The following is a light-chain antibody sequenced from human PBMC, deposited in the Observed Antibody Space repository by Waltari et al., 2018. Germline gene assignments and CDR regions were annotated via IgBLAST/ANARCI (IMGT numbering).Light chain of an antibody. CDR3: QTGGHGTWV. V-gene: IGLV4-69*01. J-gene: IGLJ3*02. CDR2: ANSDGSH. Sequence: QLVLTQSPSASASLGASVKLTCTLSSGHTSNIIAWHQQRPEKRPRYLMKANSDGSHSKGDEIPDRFSGSSSGAERYLTISSLQSEDEADYYCQTGGHGTWVFGGGTKLTVL. CDR1: SGHTSNI.